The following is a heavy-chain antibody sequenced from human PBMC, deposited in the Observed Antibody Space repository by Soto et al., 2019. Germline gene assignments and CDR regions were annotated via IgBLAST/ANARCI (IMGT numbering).Heavy chain of an antibody. CDR3: ATARKIFGVVIILEPLNFDY. CDR1: GYTLTELS. CDR2: FDPEDGET. V-gene: IGHV1-24*01. J-gene: IGHJ4*02. D-gene: IGHD3-3*01. Sequence: ASVKVSCKVSGYTLTELSMHWVRQAPGKGLEWMGGFDPEDGETIYAQKFQGRVTMTEDTSTDTAYMELSSLRSEDTAVYYCATARKIFGVVIILEPLNFDYWGQGTLVTVSS.